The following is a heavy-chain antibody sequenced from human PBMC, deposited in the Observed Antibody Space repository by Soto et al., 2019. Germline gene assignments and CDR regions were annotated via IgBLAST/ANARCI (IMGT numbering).Heavy chain of an antibody. CDR1: GYTFTDYA. CDR3: ARDTGYTFGSLNY. V-gene: IGHV1-3*01. D-gene: IGHD5-18*01. CDR2: MNAGVGNT. Sequence: HVELVQSGADVKKPGASVTISCKASGYTFTDYALHWVRQAPGQRLEWMGWMNAGVGNTLYSQKFQGRITITRDTSSGPAYMELNSLKSEDTAIYYWARDTGYTFGSLNYWGPGTRVTVSS. J-gene: IGHJ4*02.